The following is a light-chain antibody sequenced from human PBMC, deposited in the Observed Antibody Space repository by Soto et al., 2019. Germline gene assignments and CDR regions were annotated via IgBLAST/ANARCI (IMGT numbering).Light chain of an antibody. Sequence: QSALTQPASVSGSPGQSITISRTGTSSDVGSYNLVSWYQQHPGKAPKLMIYDVSNRPSGVSYRFSGSKSGNTASLTISGLQAEDEADYYCSSYTSISTLYVFGTGTKLTVL. CDR2: DVS. J-gene: IGLJ1*01. V-gene: IGLV2-14*02. CDR1: SSDVGSYNL. CDR3: SSYTSISTLYV.